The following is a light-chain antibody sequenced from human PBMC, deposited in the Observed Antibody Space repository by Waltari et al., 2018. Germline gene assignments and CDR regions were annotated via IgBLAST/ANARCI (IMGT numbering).Light chain of an antibody. V-gene: IGKV1-5*03. CDR3: QQSYRYPAT. CDR2: RAS. CDR1: QSTTTW. Sequence: IQMTQSPSALSASVGDRVTITCRASQSTTTWLAWYQQKPGKAPNLLIYRASTLKSGVPSRFSASGSGTEFTLTISGLQPDDFATYYCQQSYRYPATFGQGTKLEI. J-gene: IGKJ2*01.